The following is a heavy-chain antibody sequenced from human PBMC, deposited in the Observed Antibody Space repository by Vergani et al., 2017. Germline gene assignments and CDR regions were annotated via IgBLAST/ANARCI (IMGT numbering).Heavy chain of an antibody. D-gene: IGHD3-10*01. CDR1: GFSFSTYA. Sequence: EVQLLESGGGLVQPGGSLRLSCTASGFSFSTYAMSWIRQTPMKGLEWVSGISDSGGNTNYADSVKGRFTISRDNSKNTLFLQMNSLGAEDTAVYYCAKAATAGPFDYWGQGTLVTVSS. CDR3: AKAATAGPFDY. CDR2: ISDSGGNT. V-gene: IGHV3-23*01. J-gene: IGHJ4*02.